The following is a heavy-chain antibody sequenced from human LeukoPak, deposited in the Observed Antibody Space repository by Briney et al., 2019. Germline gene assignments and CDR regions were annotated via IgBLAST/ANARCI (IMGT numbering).Heavy chain of an antibody. J-gene: IGHJ4*02. V-gene: IGHV1-18*04. CDR3: TRGVALATVYYFDF. CDR1: GYTFTSYY. Sequence: ASVKVSCKASGYTFTSYYMHWVRQAPGHGPEWMGWISNHNGNTKYAQKFQDRITVTTETSTGTASMELRSLKPDDTGIYYCTRGVALATVYYFDFWGRGTQVTVAS. CDR2: ISNHNGNT. D-gene: IGHD3-10*01.